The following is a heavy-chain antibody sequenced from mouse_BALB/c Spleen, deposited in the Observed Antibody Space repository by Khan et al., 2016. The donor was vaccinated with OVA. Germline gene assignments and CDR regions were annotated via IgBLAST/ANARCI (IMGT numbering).Heavy chain of an antibody. CDR1: GYTFTTYT. CDR2: IIPSNDYT. Sequence: VQLQESGAELARPGASVKMSCKASGYTFTTYTIHWVKQRPGQGLEWIGYIIPSNDYTNYNQKFKDRATLTADKSSSTAYMQLSSLTSEASAVYYCARDGAYYRSDGWFAYWGQGTLVTVSA. CDR3: ARDGAYYRSDGWFAY. V-gene: IGHV1-4*01. D-gene: IGHD2-14*01. J-gene: IGHJ3*01.